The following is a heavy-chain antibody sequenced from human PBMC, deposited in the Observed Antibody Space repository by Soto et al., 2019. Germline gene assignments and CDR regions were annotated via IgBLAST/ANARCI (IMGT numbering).Heavy chain of an antibody. Sequence: PSETLSLTCTVSGGSISSGGYYWSWIRQHPGKGLEWIGYIYYSGSTYYNPSLKSRVTISVDTSKNQFSLKLSSVTAADTAVYYCARDRKGVEWERLAHYYYGMDVWGQGTTVTGSS. V-gene: IGHV4-31*03. CDR2: IYYSGST. CDR3: ARDRKGVEWERLAHYYYGMDV. CDR1: GGSISSGGYY. D-gene: IGHD1-26*01. J-gene: IGHJ6*02.